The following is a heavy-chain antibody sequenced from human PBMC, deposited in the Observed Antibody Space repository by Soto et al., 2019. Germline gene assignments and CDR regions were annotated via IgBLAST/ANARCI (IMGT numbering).Heavy chain of an antibody. D-gene: IGHD5-18*01. CDR1: GFAFSAYD. CDR3: AKHTAPQVV. CDR2: ISESGSGT. Sequence: PGGSLRLSCVASGFAFSAYDMSWVRQGQGKGLEWVSGISESGSGTYYADSVKGRFTISRDNSKNTLYLQMSSLRAEDTAVYYCAKHTAPQVVWGQGTTVTVSS. J-gene: IGHJ6*02. V-gene: IGHV3-23*01.